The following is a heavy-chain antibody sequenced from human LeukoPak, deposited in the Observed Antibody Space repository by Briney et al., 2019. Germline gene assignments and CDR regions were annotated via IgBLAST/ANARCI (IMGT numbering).Heavy chain of an antibody. J-gene: IGHJ6*02. CDR2: ISSSSSSYI. D-gene: IGHD2-21*02. CDR1: GFTFSSYS. Sequence: GGSLKLSCAASGFTFSSYSMNWVRQAPGKGLEWVSSISSSSSSYIYYADSVKGRFTISRDNAKNSLYLQMNSLRAEDTAVYYCAGARGVTASGVWGQGTTVTVSS. CDR3: AGARGVTASGV. V-gene: IGHV3-21*01.